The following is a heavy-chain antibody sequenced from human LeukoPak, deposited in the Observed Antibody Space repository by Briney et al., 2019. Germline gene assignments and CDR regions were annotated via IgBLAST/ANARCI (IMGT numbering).Heavy chain of an antibody. Sequence: PGGSLRLSCAASGFTFSSYWMHWVRQAPGKGLEWVSLIYSGGSTYYADSVKGRFTISRDDSKSIAYLQMNSLKTEDTAVYYCTRDANYYGSGSLDYWGQGTLVTVSS. CDR1: GFTFSSYW. V-gene: IGHV3-66*01. J-gene: IGHJ4*02. CDR2: IYSGGST. D-gene: IGHD3-10*01. CDR3: TRDANYYGSGSLDY.